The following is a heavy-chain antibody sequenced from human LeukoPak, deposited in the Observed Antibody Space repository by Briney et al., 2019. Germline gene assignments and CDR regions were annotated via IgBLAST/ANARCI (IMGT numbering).Heavy chain of an antibody. Sequence: SETLSLTCAVYGGSFSGYYWSWIRQPPGKGLEWIGEINHSGSTNYNPSLKSRVTISVDTSKNQFSLKLSSVTAADTAVYYCAREGYCSSTSCLDAFDIWGQGTMDTVSS. J-gene: IGHJ3*02. V-gene: IGHV4-34*01. CDR1: GGSFSGYY. D-gene: IGHD2-2*01. CDR3: AREGYCSSTSCLDAFDI. CDR2: INHSGST.